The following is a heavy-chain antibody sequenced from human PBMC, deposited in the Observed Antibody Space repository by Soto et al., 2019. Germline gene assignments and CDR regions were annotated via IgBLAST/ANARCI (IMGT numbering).Heavy chain of an antibody. CDR2: IGTAGDT. J-gene: IGHJ4*02. CDR3: ARVWKHCSSTSCYSMFDY. CDR1: GFTFSSYD. V-gene: IGHV3-13*01. D-gene: IGHD2-2*01. Sequence: GGSLRLSCAASGFTFSSYDMHWVRQATGKGLEWVSAIGTAGDTYYPGSVKGRFTISRENAKNSLYLQMNGLRAGDAAVYYCARVWKHCSSTSCYSMFDYWGQGTLVTVSS.